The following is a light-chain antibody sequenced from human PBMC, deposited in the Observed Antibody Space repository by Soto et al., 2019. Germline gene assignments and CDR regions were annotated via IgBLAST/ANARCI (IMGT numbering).Light chain of an antibody. Sequence: SYELTQPPSVSVSPGQTASITCSGDKLGDKYACWYQQKPGQSPVLVIYQDCKRPSGIPERFSGSNSGNTATLTISGTQAMDEADYYCQAWDSSTGVFGTGTKLTVL. J-gene: IGLJ1*01. CDR1: KLGDKY. V-gene: IGLV3-1*01. CDR2: QDC. CDR3: QAWDSSTGV.